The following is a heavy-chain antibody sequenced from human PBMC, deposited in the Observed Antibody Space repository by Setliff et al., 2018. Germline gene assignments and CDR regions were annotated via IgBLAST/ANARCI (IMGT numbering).Heavy chain of an antibody. CDR3: ARATPHGYCSGGSCNPHFDY. CDR1: GGTFSSYA. Sequence: SVKVSCKASGGTFSSYAISWVRQAPGQGLEWMGWITPFNDNTNYAQKFQDRVTITRDRSTSTVYMELSSLRSEDTAVYYCARATPHGYCSGGSCNPHFDYWGQGTLVTVSS. V-gene: IGHV1-69*10. CDR2: ITPFNDNT. J-gene: IGHJ4*02. D-gene: IGHD2-15*01.